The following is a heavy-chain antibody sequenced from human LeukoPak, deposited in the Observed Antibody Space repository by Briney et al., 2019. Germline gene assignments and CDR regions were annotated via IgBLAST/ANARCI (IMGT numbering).Heavy chain of an antibody. CDR3: VRDRGYGSGSYGGDLDY. V-gene: IGHV3-20*04. J-gene: IGHJ4*02. CDR2: INWIGYST. CDR1: GFKFDEFG. D-gene: IGHD3-10*01. Sequence: GGSLRLSCEASGFKFDEFGMSWARQVPGKGLEWLGGINWIGYSTGYADSVKGRFTITRDNAKKSLFLQMNSLTADDTAFYYCVRDRGYGSGSYGGDLDYWGLGTLVTVSS.